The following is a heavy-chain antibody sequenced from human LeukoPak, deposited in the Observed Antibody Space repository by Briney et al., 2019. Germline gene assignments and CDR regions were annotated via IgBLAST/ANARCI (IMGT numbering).Heavy chain of an antibody. J-gene: IGHJ4*02. V-gene: IGHV1-69*05. CDR2: IIPIFGTA. D-gene: IGHD6-6*01. Sequence: SVKVSCKASGGTFSSYAISWVRQAPGQGLEWMGWIIPIFGTANYAQNFQGRVTITTDESTSTAYMELSSLRSEDTAVYYCARDWPEYSSSYFDYWGQGTLVTVSS. CDR1: GGTFSSYA. CDR3: ARDWPEYSSSYFDY.